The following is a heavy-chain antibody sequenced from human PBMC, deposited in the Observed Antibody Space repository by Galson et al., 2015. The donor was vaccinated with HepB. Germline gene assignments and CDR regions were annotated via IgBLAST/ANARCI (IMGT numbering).Heavy chain of an antibody. V-gene: IGHV3-21*01. J-gene: IGHJ4*02. CDR2: ISSSSSYI. D-gene: IGHD6-19*01. Sequence: SLRLSCAASGFTFSSYSMNWVRQAPGKGLEWVSSISSSSSYIYYADSVKGRFTISRDNAKNSLYLQMNSLRAEDTAVYYCARSSSGWGDYFDYWGQGTLVTVSS. CDR1: GFTFSSYS. CDR3: ARSSSGWGDYFDY.